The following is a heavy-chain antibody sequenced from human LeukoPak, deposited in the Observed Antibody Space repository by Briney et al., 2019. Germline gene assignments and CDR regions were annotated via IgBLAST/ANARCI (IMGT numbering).Heavy chain of an antibody. CDR3: ARDLPYYDILTGLPVFDY. J-gene: IGHJ4*02. Sequence: ASVKVSCKASGYTFTGYYIHWVRQAPGQGLEWMGWINPNSGGTNYAQKFQGRVTMTRDTSISTAYMELSRLRSDDTAVYYCARDLPYYDILTGLPVFDYWGQGTLVAVSS. CDR2: INPNSGGT. V-gene: IGHV1-2*02. CDR1: GYTFTGYY. D-gene: IGHD3-9*01.